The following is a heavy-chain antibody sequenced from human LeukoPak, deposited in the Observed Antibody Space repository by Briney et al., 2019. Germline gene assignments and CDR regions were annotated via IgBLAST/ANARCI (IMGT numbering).Heavy chain of an antibody. Sequence: PGGSLRLSCAASGFTFSSYSMTWVRQAPGKGLEWVSSISSSSSYIYYADSVKGRFTISRDNAKNSLYLQMNSLRAEDTAVYYCARGGVTMIPHDYWGQGTLVTVSS. CDR1: GFTFSSYS. CDR3: ARGGVTMIPHDY. CDR2: ISSSSSYI. D-gene: IGHD3-22*01. V-gene: IGHV3-21*01. J-gene: IGHJ4*02.